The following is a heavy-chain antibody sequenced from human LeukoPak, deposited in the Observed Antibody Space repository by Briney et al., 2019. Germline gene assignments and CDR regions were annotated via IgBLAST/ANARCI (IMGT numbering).Heavy chain of an antibody. CDR2: IKWNGGST. CDR1: GFTFDDYA. Sequence: GGSLRLSCAASGFTFDDYAMTWVRQGPGKGLEWVSAIKWNGGSTGYADSVKGRFTISRDNAKKSLYLQMNSLRADDTALYYCARVEQQSSALYYYYFYMDVWGKGTTVTVSS. D-gene: IGHD6-13*01. V-gene: IGHV3-20*04. J-gene: IGHJ6*03. CDR3: ARVEQQSSALYYYYFYMDV.